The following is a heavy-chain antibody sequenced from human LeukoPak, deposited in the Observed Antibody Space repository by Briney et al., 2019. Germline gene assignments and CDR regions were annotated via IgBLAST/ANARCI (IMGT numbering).Heavy chain of an antibody. J-gene: IGHJ4*02. CDR1: GGSISNYY. D-gene: IGHD5-24*01. CDR3: ARSPSRDGYNNLILFDI. V-gene: IGHV4-59*08. CDR2: IYYSGST. Sequence: PSETLSPTCTVSGGSISNYYWSWIRQPPGKGLEWIGYIYYSGSTDYNPSLKSRVTISVDTSENHFSLMLTFVTAADTAVYYCARSPSRDGYNNLILFDIWGQGTLVTVSS.